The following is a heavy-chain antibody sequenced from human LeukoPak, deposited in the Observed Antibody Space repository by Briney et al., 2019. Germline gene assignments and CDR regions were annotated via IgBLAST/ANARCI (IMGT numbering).Heavy chain of an antibody. V-gene: IGHV3-7*03. Sequence: HPGGSLRLSCAASGFTFSSYWMSWVRQAPGKGLEWVANIKQDGSEKYYVDSVKGRFTISRDNAKNSLYLQMNSLRTEDTAVYYCAREYQFLEWLYFDYWGQGTLVTVSS. CDR1: GFTFSSYW. D-gene: IGHD3-3*01. J-gene: IGHJ4*02. CDR2: IKQDGSEK. CDR3: AREYQFLEWLYFDY.